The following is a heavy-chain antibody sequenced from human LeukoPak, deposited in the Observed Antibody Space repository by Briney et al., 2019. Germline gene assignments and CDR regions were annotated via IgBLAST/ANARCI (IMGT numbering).Heavy chain of an antibody. V-gene: IGHV3-21*01. CDR2: ISSSSSYI. CDR3: ARDPPTITLAGNGNDY. D-gene: IGHD6-19*01. CDR1: GFRFSSYG. J-gene: IGHJ4*02. Sequence: PGGSLRLSCAASGFRFSSYGMNWVRQAPGKGLEWVSYISSSSSYIYYADSVKGRFTISRDNAKKSLYLQMNSLRAEDTAVYYCARDPPTITLAGNGNDYWGQGTLVTVSS.